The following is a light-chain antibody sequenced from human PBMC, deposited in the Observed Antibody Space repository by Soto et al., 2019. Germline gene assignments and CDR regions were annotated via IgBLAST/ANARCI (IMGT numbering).Light chain of an antibody. J-gene: IGLJ1*01. V-gene: IGLV2-14*03. CDR3: SSYTSSSTYV. CDR1: SSDVGGYNY. Sequence: SALTQPASVSGAPGQSIAISCTGTSSDVGGYNYVSWYQHHPGKAPKLMVYDGSNRPSGVSNRFSDSKSGNTASLTISGLQSEYEADYYCSSYTSSSTYVFGNGTKLTVL. CDR2: DGS.